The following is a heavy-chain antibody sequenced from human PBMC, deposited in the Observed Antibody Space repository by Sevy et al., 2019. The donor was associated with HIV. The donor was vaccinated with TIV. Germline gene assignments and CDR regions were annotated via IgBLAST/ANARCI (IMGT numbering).Heavy chain of an antibody. CDR1: GYTFTSYG. CDR2: ISAYNGNT. CDR3: ARDQPTDFYYDSSGYYQNTVFDY. V-gene: IGHV1-18*01. D-gene: IGHD3-22*01. J-gene: IGHJ4*02. Sequence: ASVKVSCKASGYTFTSYGISWVRQAPGQGLEWMGWISAYNGNTNYEQKLQGRVTMTTDTSTSTAYMELRSLRSDDTAVYYCARDQPTDFYYDSSGYYQNTVFDYWGQRTLVTVSS.